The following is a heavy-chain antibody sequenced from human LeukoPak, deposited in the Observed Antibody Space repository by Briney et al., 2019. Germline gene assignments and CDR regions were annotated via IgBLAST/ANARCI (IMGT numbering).Heavy chain of an antibody. CDR3: ARRPSSSRYSNWFDP. D-gene: IGHD6-13*01. V-gene: IGHV1-46*01. CDR2: INPSGGST. Sequence: ASVKVSCKASGYTFTSYYMHWVRQAPGQGLEWMGIINPSGGSTSYAQKFQGRVTMTRDMSTSTVYMALSSLRSEDTAVYYCARRPSSSRYSNWFDPWGQGTLVTVSS. J-gene: IGHJ5*02. CDR1: GYTFTSYY.